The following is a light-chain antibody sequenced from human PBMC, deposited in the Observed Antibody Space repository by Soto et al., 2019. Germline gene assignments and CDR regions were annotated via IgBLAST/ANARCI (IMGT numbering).Light chain of an antibody. CDR2: AAS. CDR1: QSISSY. Sequence: DIPMTQSPSSLSASVGDRVTISCRASQSISSYLNWFQQKPGKAPKLLIYAASSLHGGVPSRFSGSRSGTDFTLTISSLQPADFATYYCQQSYGTPNTFGQGTKLEI. V-gene: IGKV1-39*01. CDR3: QQSYGTPNT. J-gene: IGKJ2*01.